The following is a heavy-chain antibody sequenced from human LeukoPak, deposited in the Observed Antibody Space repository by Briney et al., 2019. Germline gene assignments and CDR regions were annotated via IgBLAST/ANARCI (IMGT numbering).Heavy chain of an antibody. J-gene: IGHJ4*02. CDR2: IRYDGSIK. D-gene: IGHD3-9*01. CDR1: GFTFSSYG. Sequence: GGSLRLSCAASGFTFSSYGMHWVRQAPGKGLEWVAFIRYDGSIKYYADSVKGRFTISRDNAKNSLYLQMNSLRAEDTAVYYCAREETDFNYDILTGYYINYFDYWGQGTLVTVSS. CDR3: AREETDFNYDILTGYYINYFDY. V-gene: IGHV3-30*02.